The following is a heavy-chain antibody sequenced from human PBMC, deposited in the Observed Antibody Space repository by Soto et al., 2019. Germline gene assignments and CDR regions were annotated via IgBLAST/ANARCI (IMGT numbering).Heavy chain of an antibody. D-gene: IGHD3-10*01. CDR1: EFTFSRHG. CDR2: IWSDGSNE. CDR3: ARERTFGDNNHHYMDG. Sequence: QVQLVESGGGVVQPGRSLRLSCAASEFTFSRHGMHWVRQAPGKGLQWVGVIWSDGSNEEYADSVKGRFIISRDNSKNTLDLEMNSMSAEDTAVSYCARERTFGDNNHHYMDGGGRGDTGAVSS. J-gene: IGHJ6*03. V-gene: IGHV3-33*01.